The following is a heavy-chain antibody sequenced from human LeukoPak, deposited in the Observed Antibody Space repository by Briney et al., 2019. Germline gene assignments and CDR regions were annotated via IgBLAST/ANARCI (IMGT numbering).Heavy chain of an antibody. Sequence: ASVKVSCKASGYTFTGYYIHWVRQAPGQGLEWMGRINPNSGGTNYAQKFQGRVTMTRDTSISTAYMELSSLRSDGTAVYYCARPHTVLYNWFDPWGQGTLVTVSS. V-gene: IGHV1-2*06. J-gene: IGHJ5*02. CDR2: INPNSGGT. CDR3: ARPHTVLYNWFDP. CDR1: GYTFTGYY. D-gene: IGHD4-11*01.